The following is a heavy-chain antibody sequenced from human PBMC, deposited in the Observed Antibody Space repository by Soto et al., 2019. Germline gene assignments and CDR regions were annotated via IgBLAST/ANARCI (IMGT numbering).Heavy chain of an antibody. Sequence: QVQLVQSGAEVKKPGASVKVSCKASGYTFTSYDINWVRQATGQGLEWMGWMNPNSGNTGYAQKFQGRVTMTRNTSISTAYMELSSLRSEDTAVYYCARGGNMVRGVLRRGGYYYYGMDVWGQGTTVTVSS. J-gene: IGHJ6*02. CDR3: ARGGNMVRGVLRRGGYYYYGMDV. V-gene: IGHV1-8*01. CDR1: GYTFTSYD. D-gene: IGHD3-10*01. CDR2: MNPNSGNT.